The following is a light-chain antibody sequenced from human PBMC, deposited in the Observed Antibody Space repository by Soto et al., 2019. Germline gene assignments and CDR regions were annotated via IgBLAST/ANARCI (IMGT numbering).Light chain of an antibody. CDR1: STNVGGYNF. CDR2: DVT. J-gene: IGLJ1*01. Sequence: QSALTQPRSVSGSPGQSVTISCTGTSTNVGGYNFVSWYQHHPGKAPKLIIYDVTKRPSGVPDRFSGSKSAFTASLTISGLQAEDEAVYYCCSYAGSYTVYIFGTGTKVTVL. V-gene: IGLV2-11*01. CDR3: CSYAGSYTVYI.